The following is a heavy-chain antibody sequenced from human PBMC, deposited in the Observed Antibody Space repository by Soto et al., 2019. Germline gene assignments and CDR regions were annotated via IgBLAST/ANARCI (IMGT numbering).Heavy chain of an antibody. CDR1: GFNFDSSA. J-gene: IGHJ4*02. V-gene: IGHV3-74*01. CDR2: IRSDGSGT. D-gene: IGHD4-17*01. Sequence: EVPLVESGGGVVQPGGSLRLSCAASGFNFDSSAMDWVRQAPGKGLVWVALIRSDGSGTIYADSVKGRFTISRDNVKNTLYLQMNSLRAEDTAVYYCARDYGGLSKWGQGTLVTVSS. CDR3: ARDYGGLSK.